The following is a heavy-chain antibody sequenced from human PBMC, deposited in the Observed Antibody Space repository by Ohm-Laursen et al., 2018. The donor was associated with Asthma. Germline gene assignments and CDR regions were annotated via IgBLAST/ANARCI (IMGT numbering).Heavy chain of an antibody. CDR2: IWYDGTIT. D-gene: IGHD6-19*01. J-gene: IGHJ3*01. Sequence: SLRLSCAASGFIFSTYGMHWVRQAPGKGLEWVAVIWYDGTITYYADSLKGRFSISRDNSKNTLFLQMNRLRVEDTAIYYCARDSGMAVVVDAFDLWGQGTMVTVSS. CDR3: ARDSGMAVVVDAFDL. V-gene: IGHV3-33*01. CDR1: GFIFSTYG.